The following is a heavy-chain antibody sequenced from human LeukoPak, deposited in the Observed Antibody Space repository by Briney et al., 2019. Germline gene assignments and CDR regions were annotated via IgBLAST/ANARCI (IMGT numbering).Heavy chain of an antibody. CDR2: IRYDGSNK. CDR3: AKDLDYGDYGMAFDI. Sequence: QPGGSLRLSCAASGFTFSSYAMSWVRQAPGKGLEWVAFIRYDGSNKYYADSVKGRFTISRDNSKNTLYLQMNSLRAEDTAVYYCAKDLDYGDYGMAFDIWGQGTMVTVSS. V-gene: IGHV3-30*02. J-gene: IGHJ3*02. D-gene: IGHD4-17*01. CDR1: GFTFSSYA.